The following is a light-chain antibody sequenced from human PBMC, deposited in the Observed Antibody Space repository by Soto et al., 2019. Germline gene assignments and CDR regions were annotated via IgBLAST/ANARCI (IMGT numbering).Light chain of an antibody. V-gene: IGKV3-20*01. CDR1: QSVNSNY. Sequence: EIVLTQSPGTLSLSPGERATLSCRASQSVNSNYLAWYQQKPGQTPRLLIYAASSRATGIPDRFSGSGSGTDFTLTISRLEPEEFAVYYCQQYGSSPLFGPGTKVDIK. CDR3: QQYGSSPL. J-gene: IGKJ3*01. CDR2: AAS.